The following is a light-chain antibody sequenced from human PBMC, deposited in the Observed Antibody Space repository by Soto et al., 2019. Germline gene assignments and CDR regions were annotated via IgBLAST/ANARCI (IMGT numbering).Light chain of an antibody. CDR2: LNSDGSH. V-gene: IGLV4-69*01. CDR1: SGNISYA. J-gene: IGLJ3*02. CDR3: QTWGTGILV. Sequence: QSVLTQSPSASASLGAWVKLTCTLSSGNISYAIAWHQQQPEKGPRYLMKLNSDGSHSKGDVIPDRFSGSSSGAERHLTISSLQSEDEADYYCQTWGTGILVFGGGTKLTVL.